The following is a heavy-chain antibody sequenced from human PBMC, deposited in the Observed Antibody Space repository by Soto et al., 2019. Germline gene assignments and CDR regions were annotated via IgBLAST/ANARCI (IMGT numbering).Heavy chain of an antibody. D-gene: IGHD1-26*01. Sequence: QITLKESGPTLVKPTQTLTLTCTFSGFSLSTNGVGVGWIRQPPGKALEWLALIYWDDDKHYSPTLKNRRTAXKXXSKKQVALTLTNMDPLDTATYFFAHSKTWVDYFDYWGQGALVTVSS. CDR3: AHSKTWVDYFDY. V-gene: IGHV2-5*02. CDR2: IYWDDDK. CDR1: GFSLSTNGVG. J-gene: IGHJ4*02.